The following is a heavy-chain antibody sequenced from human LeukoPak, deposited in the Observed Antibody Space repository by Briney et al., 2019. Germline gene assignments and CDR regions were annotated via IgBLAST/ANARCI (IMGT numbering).Heavy chain of an antibody. V-gene: IGHV4-39*07. CDR3: ASLPPPHNWFDP. J-gene: IGHJ5*02. CDR2: IFYSGST. Sequence: SETLSLTCTVSSGSISTSNYYWGWVRQPPGKALEWIGNIFYSGSTYYSPSLKSRVTISVDTSKNQFSLKLSSVTAADTAVYYCASLPPPHNWFDPWGQGTLVTVSS. CDR1: SGSISTSNYY.